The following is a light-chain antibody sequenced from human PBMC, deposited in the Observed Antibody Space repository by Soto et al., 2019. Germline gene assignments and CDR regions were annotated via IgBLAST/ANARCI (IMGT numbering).Light chain of an antibody. CDR1: QSISSSY. CDR2: GAS. V-gene: IGKV3-20*01. Sequence: EIVLTQSPGTLSLSPGERATLSCRASQSISSSYLAWYRQKPGQAPRLLIYGASTRATDIADRFSGSGSGTDFTLTISRVEPVDFAVYYCQQYGSSPGFSFGPGTKVAIK. J-gene: IGKJ3*01. CDR3: QQYGSSPGFS.